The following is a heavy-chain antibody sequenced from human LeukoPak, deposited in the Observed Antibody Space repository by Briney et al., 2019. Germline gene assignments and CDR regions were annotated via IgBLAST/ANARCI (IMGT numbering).Heavy chain of an antibody. Sequence: GASVKVPCKASGYTFTSYGISWVRQAPGQGLEWMGWISAYNGNTNYAQKLQGRVTMTTDTSTSTAYMELRSLRSDDTAVYYCARTEINTAMVPFDYWGQGTLVTVSS. V-gene: IGHV1-18*01. CDR2: ISAYNGNT. CDR3: ARTEINTAMVPFDY. D-gene: IGHD5-18*01. J-gene: IGHJ4*02. CDR1: GYTFTSYG.